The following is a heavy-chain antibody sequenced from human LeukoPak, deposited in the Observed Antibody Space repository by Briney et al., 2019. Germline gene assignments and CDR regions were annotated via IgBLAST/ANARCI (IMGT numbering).Heavy chain of an antibody. V-gene: IGHV3-30*03. Sequence: GGSLRLSCAASGFTFSSYGMHWVRQAPGKGLEWVAVISYDGSNKYYADSVRGRFTISRDNSENTLYLQMNSLRAEDTAVYYCAMTGDDFWSGGFDYWGQGTLVTVSS. CDR3: AMTGDDFWSGGFDY. CDR1: GFTFSSYG. J-gene: IGHJ4*02. D-gene: IGHD3-3*01. CDR2: ISYDGSNK.